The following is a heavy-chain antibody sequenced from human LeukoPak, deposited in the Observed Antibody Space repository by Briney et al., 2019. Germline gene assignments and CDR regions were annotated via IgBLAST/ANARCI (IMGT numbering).Heavy chain of an antibody. CDR1: GYTFTVYY. J-gene: IGHJ3*02. CDR3: ARTSTYYYDSSGYSDAFDI. CDR2: INPNSGGT. V-gene: IGHV1-2*02. D-gene: IGHD3-22*01. Sequence: ASVTVSCTASGYTFTVYYMHWVRQAPGQGLEWMGWINPNSGGTNYAQKFQGRVTMTRDTSISTAYMELSRLRSDDAAVYYCARTSTYYYDSSGYSDAFDIWGQGTMVTVSS.